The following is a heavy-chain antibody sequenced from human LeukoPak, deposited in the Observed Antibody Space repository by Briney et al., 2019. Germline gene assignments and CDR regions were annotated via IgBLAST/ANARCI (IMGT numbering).Heavy chain of an antibody. CDR1: GYTFTGYY. CDR3: ARGVLRYFDWLPFDY. Sequence: GASVKVSCKASGYTFTGYYMHWVRHAPGQGLELMGWINPNSGGTNYAQKFQGRVTMTRDTSISTAYMELSRLRSDDTAVYYCARGVLRYFDWLPFDYWGQGTLVTVSS. V-gene: IGHV1-2*02. CDR2: INPNSGGT. J-gene: IGHJ4*02. D-gene: IGHD3-9*01.